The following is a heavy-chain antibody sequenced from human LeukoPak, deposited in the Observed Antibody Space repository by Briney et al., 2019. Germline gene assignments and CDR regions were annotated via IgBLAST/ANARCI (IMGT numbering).Heavy chain of an antibody. D-gene: IGHD4-17*01. CDR1: GFTFSDYY. J-gene: IGHJ4*02. CDR2: ISSSSSYT. CDR3: ARDPDDYGDYSYFDY. Sequence: PGGSLRLSCTASGFTFSDYYMSWIRQAPGKGLERVSYISSSSSYTNYADSVKGRFTTSRDNAKNSLYLQMNSLRAEDTAVYYCARDPDDYGDYSYFDYWGQGTLVTVSS. V-gene: IGHV3-11*05.